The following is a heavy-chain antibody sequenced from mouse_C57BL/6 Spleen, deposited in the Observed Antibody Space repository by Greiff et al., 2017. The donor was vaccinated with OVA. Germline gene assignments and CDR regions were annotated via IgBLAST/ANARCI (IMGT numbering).Heavy chain of an antibody. CDR3: ARLPIPDGYFYYYAMDY. J-gene: IGHJ4*01. CDR2: INPNNGGT. Sequence: VQLQQSGPELVKPGASVKISCKASGYTFTDYYMNWVKQSHGKSLEWIGDINPNNGGTSYNQKFKGKATLTVDKSSSTAYMELRSLTSEDSAVYYCARLPIPDGYFYYYAMDYWGQGTSVTVSS. V-gene: IGHV1-26*01. D-gene: IGHD2-3*01. CDR1: GYTFTDYY.